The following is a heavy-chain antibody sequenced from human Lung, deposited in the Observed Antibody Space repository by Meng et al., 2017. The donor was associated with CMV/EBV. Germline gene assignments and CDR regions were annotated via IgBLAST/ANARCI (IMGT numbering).Heavy chain of an antibody. V-gene: IGHV4-4*02. CDR1: GDSITNHSW. D-gene: IGHD3-10*01. CDR3: LRRSGGSV. J-gene: IGHJ1*01. Sequence: VAVRVSGPALVHPSETLSLTCAVSGDSITNHSWWAGVRQPPGKGLEWIGEIPHRGSSAYNPSRNGRVSMSIDKSKNQFSLKLTSVTAADTAVYHCLRRSGGSVWGQGTLVTVSS. CDR2: IPHRGSS.